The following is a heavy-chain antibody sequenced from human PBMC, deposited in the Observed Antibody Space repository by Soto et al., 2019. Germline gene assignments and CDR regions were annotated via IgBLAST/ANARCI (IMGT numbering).Heavy chain of an antibody. J-gene: IGHJ6*02. CDR1: GYTFTTYW. Sequence: PGESLKISCKASGYTFTTYWIGWVRQMPGKGLEWMGFIYPGDSDTRYSPSFQGQVTISADKSISTAYLQWSSLKASDTAMYYCARTSAAGKYYYGMDVWGQGTTVTVSS. D-gene: IGHD6-13*01. V-gene: IGHV5-51*01. CDR3: ARTSAAGKYYYGMDV. CDR2: IYPGDSDT.